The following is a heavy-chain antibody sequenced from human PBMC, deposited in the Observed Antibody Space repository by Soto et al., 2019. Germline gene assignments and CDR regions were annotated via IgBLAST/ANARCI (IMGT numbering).Heavy chain of an antibody. CDR1: GFTLSSYG. D-gene: IGHD1-26*01. J-gene: IGHJ4*02. V-gene: IGHV3-30*18. CDR2: ISDDGSKK. CDR3: AKVGDVYNSFFDY. Sequence: QVQLVESGGGVVQPGRSLRLSCAAAGFTLSSYGMHWVRQAPGKGLEWVAVISDDGSKKYYADSVKGRFSISRDNPKNTLFLQMNSLRVEDTAVSYCAKVGDVYNSFFDYWGQGTLVTVSS.